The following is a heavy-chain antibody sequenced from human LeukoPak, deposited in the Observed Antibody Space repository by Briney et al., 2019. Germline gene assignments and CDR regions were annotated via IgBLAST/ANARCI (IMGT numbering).Heavy chain of an antibody. CDR3: ARSFTTGSRPGAFDI. J-gene: IGHJ3*02. V-gene: IGHV1-2*06. CDR1: GYTFTGYY. Sequence: GASVKVSCKASGYTFTGYYMHWVRQAPGQGLEWMGRINPNSGGTNYAQKFQGRVTMTRDTSISTAYMELSRLRSDDTAVYYCARSFTTGSRPGAFDIWGQGTMVTVSS. D-gene: IGHD3-10*01. CDR2: INPNSGGT.